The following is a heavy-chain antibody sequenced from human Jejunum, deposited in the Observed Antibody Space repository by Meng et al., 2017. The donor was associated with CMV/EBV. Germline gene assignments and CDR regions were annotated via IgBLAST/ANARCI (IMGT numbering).Heavy chain of an antibody. D-gene: IGHD3-16*01. V-gene: IGHV1-2*02. Sequence: SEYTFTDYYVHWVRQAPGQGLEWVGYINPYTGDTNYAQKFQGRVTMTRDTSTNTAYMELTRLRSDDTALYYCAKDGGSFLDYYFDSWGQGTLVTVSS. CDR1: EYTFTDYY. CDR3: AKDGGSFLDYYFDS. J-gene: IGHJ4*02. CDR2: INPYTGDT.